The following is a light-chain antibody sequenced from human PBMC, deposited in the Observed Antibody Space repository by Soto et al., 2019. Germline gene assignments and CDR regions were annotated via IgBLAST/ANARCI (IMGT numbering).Light chain of an antibody. Sequence: QPVLSQPPSVSGAPGQRVTISCSGSSSDIGKNTVNWYQHLPGTAPKLLIYGSSQRPSGVPDRFSGSKSGTSASLAISGLQSEDEADYYCAAWDDSLNGPVFGGGTKVTVL. CDR1: SSDIGKNT. V-gene: IGLV1-44*01. CDR3: AAWDDSLNGPV. CDR2: GSS. J-gene: IGLJ2*01.